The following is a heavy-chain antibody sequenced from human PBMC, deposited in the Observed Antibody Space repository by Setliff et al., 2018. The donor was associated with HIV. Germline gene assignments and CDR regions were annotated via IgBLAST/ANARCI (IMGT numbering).Heavy chain of an antibody. CDR3: VRHGYYYDFIDI. CDR1: GDSISSYS. D-gene: IGHD3-22*01. J-gene: IGHJ3*02. V-gene: IGHV4-59*08. CDR2: IFSSGST. Sequence: PSETLSLTCTVSGDSISSYSWNWIRQSPGGGLEWIGFIFSSGSTKYNPSLQSRVTLSIDTSKNQFSLNLTSMTAADTAVYFCVRHGYYYDFIDIWGQGTVVTV.